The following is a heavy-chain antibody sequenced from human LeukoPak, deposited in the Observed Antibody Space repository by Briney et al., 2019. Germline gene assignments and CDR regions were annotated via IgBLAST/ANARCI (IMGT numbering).Heavy chain of an antibody. CDR1: GFTFSSYG. D-gene: IGHD6-19*01. J-gene: IGHJ4*02. Sequence: GGSLRLSCAASGFTFSSYGMSWVRQAPGKGLEWVSAISGSGGSTYYADSVKGRFTISRDNSKNTLYLQMNSLRAEDTAVYYCARSRIEVAGTGGFDYWGQGTLVTVSS. CDR3: ARSRIEVAGTGGFDY. V-gene: IGHV3-23*01. CDR2: ISGSGGST.